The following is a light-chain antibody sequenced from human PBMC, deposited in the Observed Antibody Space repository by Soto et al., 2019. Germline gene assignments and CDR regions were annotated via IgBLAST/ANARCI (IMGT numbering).Light chain of an antibody. V-gene: IGLV2-18*02. J-gene: IGLJ1*01. CDR2: DVS. CDR3: NSYTSSSTNV. Sequence: QSVLTQPPSVSGSPGQSVAISCTGTSSDVGSFNRVSWYQQPPGTAPTLLIYDVSNRLSGGPDRISGSKSGNTAYLAISGLQAEDEADYYCNSYTSSSTNVFGTGTKVTVL. CDR1: SSDVGSFNR.